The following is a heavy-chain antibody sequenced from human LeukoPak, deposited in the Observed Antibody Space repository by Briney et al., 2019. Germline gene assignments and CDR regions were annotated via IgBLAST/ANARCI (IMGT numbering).Heavy chain of an antibody. CDR2: VSYDGSNK. J-gene: IGHJ4*02. V-gene: IGHV3-30*04. CDR1: GFTFSSYA. CDR3: ARDYGYSSGLFDY. D-gene: IGHD6-19*01. Sequence: GGSLRLSCAASGFTFSSYAMHWVRQAPGKGLEWVAVVSYDGSNKYYADSVKGRFTISRDNSKNTLYLQMNSLRAEDTAVYYCARDYGYSSGLFDYWGQGTLVTVSS.